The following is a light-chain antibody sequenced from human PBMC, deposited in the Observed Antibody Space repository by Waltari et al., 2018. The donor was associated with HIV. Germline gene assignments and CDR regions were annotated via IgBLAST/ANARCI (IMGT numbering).Light chain of an antibody. Sequence: QAALTQPASGSGSPGQSITIPCTGSSSDVGSYNLVSWYQQHPGKAPKPIIYEGINRPSGVFNRFSGSNSGNTASLTISGLQAEDEADYYCCSYAGSSHWVFGGGTRLTVL. J-gene: IGLJ3*02. CDR1: SSDVGSYNL. V-gene: IGLV2-23*01. CDR3: CSYAGSSHWV. CDR2: EGI.